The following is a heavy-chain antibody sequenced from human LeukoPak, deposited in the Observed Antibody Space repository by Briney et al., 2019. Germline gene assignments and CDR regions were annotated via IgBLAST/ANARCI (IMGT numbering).Heavy chain of an antibody. CDR1: GGSISSYY. Sequence: PSETLSLTCTVSGGSISSYYWSWIRQPPGKGLEWIGYIYYSGSTNYNPSLKSRVTISVDTSKNQFSLKLSSVTAADTAVYYCASCALITIFGVPRGGWFDPWGQGTLVTVSS. CDR3: ASCALITIFGVPRGGWFDP. D-gene: IGHD3-3*01. CDR2: IYYSGST. J-gene: IGHJ5*02. V-gene: IGHV4-59*12.